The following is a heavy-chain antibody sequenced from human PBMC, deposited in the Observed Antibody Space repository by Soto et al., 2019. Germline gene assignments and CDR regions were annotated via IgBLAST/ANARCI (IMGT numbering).Heavy chain of an antibody. D-gene: IGHD3-16*01. Sequence: GGSPRLSCAASGLNFSTAVMTWPRQAPGNGMKCVYGVTGRATTTFYTDSVKCRFTISRDNSKNTLNLQMNSLRVEDTAVYYCAKYYDFVWGSYWLDRWRKGPQGTV. J-gene: IGHJ5*02. CDR1: GLNFSTAV. CDR2: VTGRATTT. CDR3: AKYYDFVWGSYWLDR. V-gene: IGHV3-23*01.